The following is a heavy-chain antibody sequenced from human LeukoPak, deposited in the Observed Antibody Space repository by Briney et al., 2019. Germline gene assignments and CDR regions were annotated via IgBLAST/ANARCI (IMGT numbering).Heavy chain of an antibody. J-gene: IGHJ3*02. D-gene: IGHD2-21*01. CDR2: ISSSSSYI. V-gene: IGHV3-21*01. Sequence: PGGSLRLSCAASGFTFSSYSMNWVRQAPGKGLEWVSSISSSSSYIYYADSVKGRFTISRDNAKNSLYLQMNSLRAEDTAVYYCARAGAYCGGDCYFDAFDIWGQGTMVTVSS. CDR1: GFTFSSYS. CDR3: ARAGAYCGGDCYFDAFDI.